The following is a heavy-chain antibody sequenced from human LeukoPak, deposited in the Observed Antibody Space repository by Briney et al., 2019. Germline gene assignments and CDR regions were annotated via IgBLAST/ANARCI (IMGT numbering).Heavy chain of an antibody. D-gene: IGHD4-17*01. Sequence: PSETLSLTCTVSGGSISSYYWSWIRQPPGKGLEWIGYIYYSGSTNYNPSLKSRVTISVDTSKNQFSLKLSSVTAADTAVYYCARDDYGDRGNHYYYMDVWGKGTTVTVSS. J-gene: IGHJ6*03. CDR1: GGSISSYY. V-gene: IGHV4-59*01. CDR3: ARDDYGDRGNHYYYMDV. CDR2: IYYSGST.